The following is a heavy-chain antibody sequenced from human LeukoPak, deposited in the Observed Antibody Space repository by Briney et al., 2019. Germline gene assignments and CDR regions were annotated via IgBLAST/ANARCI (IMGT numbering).Heavy chain of an antibody. CDR1: GFTFSSYG. D-gene: IGHD4-11*01. CDR3: TGHHQAYSRTY. J-gene: IGHJ4*02. Sequence: QSGGSLRLSCAASGFTFSSYGMSWVRQAPGKGLEWVSAISGSGGSTTYADSVKGRFTISRDNAKDTLYLQMNSLRAEDTAVYYCTGHHQAYSRTYWGQGTLVTVSS. V-gene: IGHV3-23*01. CDR2: ISGSGGST.